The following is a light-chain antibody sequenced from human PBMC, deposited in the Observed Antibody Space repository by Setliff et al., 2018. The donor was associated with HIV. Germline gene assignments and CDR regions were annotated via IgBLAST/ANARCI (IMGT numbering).Light chain of an antibody. J-gene: IGLJ1*01. Sequence: SALAQPASVSGSPGQSITISCTGTSSDVGAYNYVSWYQQHPGKAPKLMIYEVSNRPSGLSNRFSGSKSGNTASLSISGLQAEDEADYYCTSYTSGSTYVFGTGTKVTVL. CDR1: SSDVGAYNY. CDR3: TSYTSGSTYV. V-gene: IGLV2-14*01. CDR2: EVS.